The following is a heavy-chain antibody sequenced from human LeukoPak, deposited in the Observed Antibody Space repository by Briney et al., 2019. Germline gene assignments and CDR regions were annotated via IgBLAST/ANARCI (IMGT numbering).Heavy chain of an antibody. CDR2: VSATGDDT. Sequence: PGGSLRLSCTASGFTFSSSAISWVHQAPGKGLEWVSAVSATGDDTYYADSVKGRFTISRDNSKNTLYLQMNSLRAEDTAVYYCATAVGEGFWGQGTLVTVSS. D-gene: IGHD4-17*01. CDR1: GFTFSSSA. V-gene: IGHV3-23*01. J-gene: IGHJ4*02. CDR3: ATAVGEGF.